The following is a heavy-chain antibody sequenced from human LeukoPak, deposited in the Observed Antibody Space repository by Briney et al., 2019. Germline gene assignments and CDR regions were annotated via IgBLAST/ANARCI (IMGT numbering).Heavy chain of an antibody. J-gene: IGHJ6*03. CDR3: ARRGIAARRYYYYYYMDV. CDR1: GYTFTSYD. V-gene: IGHV1-8*01. CDR2: MNPNSGNT. D-gene: IGHD6-6*01. Sequence: GASVKVSCKAAGYTFTSYDINWVRQATGQGLEWMGWMNPNSGNTGYAQKFQGRVTMTRNTSISTAYRGLSSLRSEETAVYYCARRGIAARRYYYYYYMDVWGKGTTVTVSS.